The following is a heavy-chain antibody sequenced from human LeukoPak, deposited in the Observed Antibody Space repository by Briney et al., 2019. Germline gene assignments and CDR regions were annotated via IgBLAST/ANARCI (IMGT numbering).Heavy chain of an antibody. CDR3: ARAPPIRYYYGSGSGFGY. CDR1: GGSISSGSYY. V-gene: IGHV4-31*03. Sequence: SETLSLTCTVSGGSISSGSYYWSRIRQHPGKGLEWIGYIYYSGSTYYNPSLKSRVTISVDTSKNQFSLKLSSVTAADTAVYYCARAPPIRYYYGSGSGFGYWGQGTLVTVSS. D-gene: IGHD3-10*01. CDR2: IYYSGST. J-gene: IGHJ4*02.